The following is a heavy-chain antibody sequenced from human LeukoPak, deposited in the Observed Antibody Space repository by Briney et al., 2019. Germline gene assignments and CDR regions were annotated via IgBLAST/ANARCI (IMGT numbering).Heavy chain of an antibody. J-gene: IGHJ3*02. D-gene: IGHD4-17*01. CDR2: ISSSGSTI. CDR3: ARDYGDYVSTAFDI. V-gene: IGHV3-11*01. CDR1: GFTFSDYY. Sequence: PGGSLRLSCAASGFTFSDYYMSWIRQAPGKGLEWVSYISSSGSTIYYADSVKGRFTISRDNAKNSLYLQMNSLRAEDTAVYYCARDYGDYVSTAFDIWGQGTMVTVSS.